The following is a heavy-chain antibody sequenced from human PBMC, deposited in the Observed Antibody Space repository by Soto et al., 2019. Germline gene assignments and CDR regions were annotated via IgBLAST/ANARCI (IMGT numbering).Heavy chain of an antibody. Sequence: EVQLVESGGDLVQPGGSLRLSCAASGFSFSGYWMHWVRQAPGKGLVWVSRITTDGSSRTYADSVKGRFTISRDNAKNTLYLQMSSLRVDDTAVYYCVRAAARGDDWGQGTLVTVSS. CDR3: VRAAARGDD. CDR2: ITTDGSSR. D-gene: IGHD3-10*01. CDR1: GFSFSGYW. J-gene: IGHJ4*02. V-gene: IGHV3-74*01.